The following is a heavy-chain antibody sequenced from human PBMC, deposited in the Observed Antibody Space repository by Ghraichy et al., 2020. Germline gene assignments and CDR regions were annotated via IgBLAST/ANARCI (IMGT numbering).Heavy chain of an antibody. D-gene: IGHD4-11*01. CDR2: INPNTDGA. V-gene: IGHV1-2*06. J-gene: IGHJ5*02. CDR3: ARDLYDYGNLNWFDL. CDR1: GNSFNGYY. Sequence: ASVKDSCKASGNSFNGYYMHWLRQAPGQGLEWMGRINPNTDGAKYAQKFQGRVTITSDKSIGTTYMELSSLRSDDTAVYYCARDLYDYGNLNWFDLWGQGTLVTVSS.